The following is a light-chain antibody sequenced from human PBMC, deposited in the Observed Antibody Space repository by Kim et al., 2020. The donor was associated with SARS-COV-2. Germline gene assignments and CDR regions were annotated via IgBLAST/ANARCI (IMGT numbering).Light chain of an antibody. CDR1: QSSSSY. CDR3: QQSYSTPYT. J-gene: IGKJ2*01. Sequence: SASVGDRVTISCRASQSSSSYLNWYQQKPGKAPELLIYAASSLQRGVPSMFSGSGSGTDFTLTISSLQPEDFTTYYCQQSYSTPYTFGQGTKLEI. V-gene: IGKV1-39*01. CDR2: AAS.